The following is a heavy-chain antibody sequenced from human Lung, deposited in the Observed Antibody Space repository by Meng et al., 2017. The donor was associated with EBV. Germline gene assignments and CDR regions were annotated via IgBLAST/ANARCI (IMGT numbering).Heavy chain of an antibody. D-gene: IGHD2-8*01. Sequence: EVQLLESGGALVQPGGSLRLSCAASGFIFNNYAMTWVRQVPGKGLEWVSAISGDGVFTYYAESVKGRYTTSRDNSENTLYLQMNSLRAEDTAIYYCAKNAANGFPYYDYWGQGTLVTVSS. J-gene: IGHJ4*02. V-gene: IGHV3-23*01. CDR2: ISGDGVFT. CDR3: AKNAANGFPYYDY. CDR1: GFIFNNYA.